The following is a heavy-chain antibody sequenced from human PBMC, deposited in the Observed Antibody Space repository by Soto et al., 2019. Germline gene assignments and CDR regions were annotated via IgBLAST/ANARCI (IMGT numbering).Heavy chain of an antibody. Sequence: GGSLRLSCAASGFTFSSYAMSWVRQAPGKGLERVSAISGSGGSTYYADSVKGRFTISRDNSKNTLYLQMNSLRAEDTAVYYCAKAGITMIVLSWFDPWGQGTLVTVSS. CDR2: ISGSGGST. CDR1: GFTFSSYA. V-gene: IGHV3-23*01. D-gene: IGHD3-22*01. J-gene: IGHJ5*02. CDR3: AKAGITMIVLSWFDP.